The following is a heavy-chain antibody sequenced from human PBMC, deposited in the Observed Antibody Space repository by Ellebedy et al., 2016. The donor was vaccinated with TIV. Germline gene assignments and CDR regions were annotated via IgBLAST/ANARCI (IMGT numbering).Heavy chain of an antibody. J-gene: IGHJ4*02. V-gene: IGHV4-39*01. CDR1: GGSISSSSYY. Sequence: SETLSLTCTVSGGSISSSSYYWGWIRQPPGKGLEWIGSIYYSGSTYYNPSLKSRVTISLDTSKNQFSLKLSSVTAADTAVYYCARIIVVVVAATYYFDYWGQGTLVTVSS. CDR2: IYYSGST. D-gene: IGHD2-15*01. CDR3: ARIIVVVVAATYYFDY.